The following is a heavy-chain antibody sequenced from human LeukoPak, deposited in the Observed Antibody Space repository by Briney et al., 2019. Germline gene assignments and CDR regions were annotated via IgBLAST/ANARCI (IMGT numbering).Heavy chain of an antibody. CDR2: ISYDGSNK. Sequence: GGSLRLSCAASGFTFSSYAMHWVRQAPGKGLEWVAVISYDGSNKYYADSVKGRFTISRDNSKNTLYLQMNSLRAEDTAVYYCARESGGTFDYWGQGTLVTVSS. D-gene: IGHD4-23*01. V-gene: IGHV3-30-3*01. J-gene: IGHJ4*02. CDR3: ARESGGTFDY. CDR1: GFTFSSYA.